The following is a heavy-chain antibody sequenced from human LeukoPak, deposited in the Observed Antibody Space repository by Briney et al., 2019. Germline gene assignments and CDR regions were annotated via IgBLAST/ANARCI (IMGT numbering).Heavy chain of an antibody. Sequence: PGGSLRLSCAASGFTFSSYAMHWVRQAPGKGLEWVAVISYDGSNKYCADSVKGRFTISRDNSKNTLYLQMNSLRAEDTAVYYCAGGEVRYYFDYWGQGTLVTVSS. J-gene: IGHJ4*02. CDR2: ISYDGSNK. D-gene: IGHD1-26*01. V-gene: IGHV3-30*04. CDR1: GFTFSSYA. CDR3: AGGEVRYYFDY.